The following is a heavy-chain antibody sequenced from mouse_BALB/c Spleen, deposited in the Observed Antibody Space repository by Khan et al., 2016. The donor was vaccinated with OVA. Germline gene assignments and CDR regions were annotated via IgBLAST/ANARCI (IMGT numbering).Heavy chain of an antibody. CDR2: ISPGSGST. CDR3: ARGGYSVVAY. CDR1: GYTFTDYI. V-gene: IGHV1-77*01. J-gene: IGHJ3*01. Sequence: QVQLQQSGPELVRPGASVKMSCKASGYTFTDYIIHWVKQTTGQGLEWIGDISPGSGSTYYNEKFKGKATLTADKSSNTSYMQLSCSTSEYSAVEFCARGGYSVVAYWGQGTLVTVSA. D-gene: IGHD2-14*01.